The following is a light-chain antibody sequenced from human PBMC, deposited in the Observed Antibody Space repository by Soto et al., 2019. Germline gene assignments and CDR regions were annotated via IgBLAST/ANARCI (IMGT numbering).Light chain of an antibody. CDR2: GSS. CDR1: SSNIGAGYD. CDR3: QSYDNNLSGGV. Sequence: QSVLTQPPSVSGAPGQRVTISCTGSSSNIGAGYDVHWYQQLPGRAPKLLIYGSSNRPSGVPDRISGSKSGTSASLAITGLQAEDEGDYYCQSYDNNLSGGVFGGGPKLTVL. V-gene: IGLV1-40*01. J-gene: IGLJ3*02.